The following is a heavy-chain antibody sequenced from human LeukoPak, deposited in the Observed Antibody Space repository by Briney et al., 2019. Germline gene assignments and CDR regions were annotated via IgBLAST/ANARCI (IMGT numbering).Heavy chain of an antibody. V-gene: IGHV4-34*01. CDR3: ARVPRGIAARPSYNWFDP. CDR2: INHSGST. Sequence: DPSETLSLTCAVYGGSFSGYYWSWIRQPPGKGLEWIGEINHSGSTNYNPSLNSRVTISVDTSKNQFSLKLSSVTAADTAVYYCARVPRGIAARPSYNWFDPWGQGTLVTVSS. CDR1: GGSFSGYY. J-gene: IGHJ5*02. D-gene: IGHD6-6*01.